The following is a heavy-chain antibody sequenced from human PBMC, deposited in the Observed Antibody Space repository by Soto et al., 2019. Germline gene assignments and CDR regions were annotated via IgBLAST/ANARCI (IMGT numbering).Heavy chain of an antibody. V-gene: IGHV1-18*01. D-gene: IGHD3-9*01. J-gene: IGHJ4*02. CDR2: ISAYSGNT. Sequence: ASVKVSCKASGYTFTTYGINWVRQAPGQGLEWMGWISAYSGNTKSAQKYQGRVTMTTDTSTSTAYMELRSLRSDDTAVYYCARERYYDVLTGPDYWGQGTLVTSPQ. CDR1: GYTFTTYG. CDR3: ARERYYDVLTGPDY.